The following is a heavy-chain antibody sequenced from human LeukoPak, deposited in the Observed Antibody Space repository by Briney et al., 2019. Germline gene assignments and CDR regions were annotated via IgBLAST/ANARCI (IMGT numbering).Heavy chain of an antibody. CDR3: VSNYLGELERYFDY. J-gene: IGHJ4*02. D-gene: IGHD3-10*01. CDR1: GGSISSGGYS. Sequence: ASETLSLTCAVSGGSISSGGYSWSWIRQPPGKGLEWIGYIYYSGSTYYNPSLKSRVTISVDTSKNQFSLKLSSVTAADTAVYYCVSNYLGELERYFDYWGQGTLVTVSS. V-gene: IGHV4-30-4*07. CDR2: IYYSGST.